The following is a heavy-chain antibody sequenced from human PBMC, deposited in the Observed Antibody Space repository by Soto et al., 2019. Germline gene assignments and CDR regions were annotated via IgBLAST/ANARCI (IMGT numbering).Heavy chain of an antibody. V-gene: IGHV4-59*08. Sequence: SETLSLTCTLSGCFISSYYFSCIRQPPGKGLEWIGYIYYSGSTNYNPSLKSRVTISVDTSKNQFSLKLSSVTAADTAVYYCARRYGSSFDYWGQGTLVTVSS. J-gene: IGHJ4*02. CDR2: IYYSGST. CDR1: GCFISSYY. D-gene: IGHD5-12*01. CDR3: ARRYGSSFDY.